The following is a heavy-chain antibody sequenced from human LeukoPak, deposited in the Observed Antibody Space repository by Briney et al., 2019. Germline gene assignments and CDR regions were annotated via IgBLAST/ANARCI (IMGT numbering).Heavy chain of an antibody. CDR3: ARDKWGAVAGLDY. J-gene: IGHJ4*02. CDR2: IYSGGST. CDR1: GFTVSSNY. Sequence: PGGSVRLSCAASGFTVSSNYMSWVRQAPGKGLEWVSVIYSGGSTYYADSVKGRFTISRDNSKNTLYLQMNSLRAEDTAVYYCARDKWGAVAGLDYWGQGTLVTVPS. D-gene: IGHD6-19*01. V-gene: IGHV3-53*01.